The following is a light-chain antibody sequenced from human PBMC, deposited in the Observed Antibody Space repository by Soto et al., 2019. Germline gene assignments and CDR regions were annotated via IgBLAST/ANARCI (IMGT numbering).Light chain of an antibody. J-gene: IGKJ1*01. V-gene: IGKV3-11*01. CDR1: QSVGRY. Sequence: EIVLTQSPATLSLSPGERGTLSCRASQSVGRYLAWYQHKPGQPPRLLIYDTSNRAPGTPGRFGGSGSGTDFTLTISSLEPEDFEVYYCVQRSVWPWTVGQGTKVAVK. CDR3: VQRSVWPWT. CDR2: DTS.